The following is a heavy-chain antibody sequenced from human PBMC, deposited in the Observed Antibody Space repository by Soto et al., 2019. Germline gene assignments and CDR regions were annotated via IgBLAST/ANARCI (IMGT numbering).Heavy chain of an antibody. Sequence: GGSLRLSCAASGFTFGSYAMTWVRQAPGKGLEWVSAITGGGDETFYADSVKGRFTISRDNSRNTLYLQMNSLRAEDTSVYYCAKEGGLSGSYYISSSYYFDYWGQGTLLTVSS. CDR2: ITGGGDET. CDR1: GFTFGSYA. J-gene: IGHJ4*02. CDR3: AKEGGLSGSYYISSSYYFDY. D-gene: IGHD1-26*01. V-gene: IGHV3-23*01.